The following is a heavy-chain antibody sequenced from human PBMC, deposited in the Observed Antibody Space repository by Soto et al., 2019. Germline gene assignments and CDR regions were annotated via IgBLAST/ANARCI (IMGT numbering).Heavy chain of an antibody. CDR3: AREVGYYDFFSGSSNPYYYGMHV. V-gene: IGHV4-59*01. D-gene: IGHD3-3*01. J-gene: IGHJ6*02. Sequence: SETLSLACTVSGGSISSYYWSWIRQPPGKGLEWIGYIYYSGSTNYNPSLKSRVTISVDTSKNQFSLKLSSVTAADTAVYYCAREVGYYDFFSGSSNPYYYGMHVWGQAIMVTGSS. CDR1: GGSISSYY. CDR2: IYYSGST.